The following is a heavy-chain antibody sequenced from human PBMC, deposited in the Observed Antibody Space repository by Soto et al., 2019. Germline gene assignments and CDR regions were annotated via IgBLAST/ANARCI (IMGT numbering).Heavy chain of an antibody. CDR2: ISGSGGST. CDR3: ARDLGDSSSPPGGDY. V-gene: IGHV3-23*01. D-gene: IGHD6-6*01. Sequence: EVQLLESGGGLVQPGGSLRLSCAASGFTFSSYAMSWVRQAPGKGLEWVSAISGSGGSTYYADSVKGRFTISRDNSKNSLYLQMNSLRAEDTAVYYCARDLGDSSSPPGGDYWGQGTLVTVSS. J-gene: IGHJ4*02. CDR1: GFTFSSYA.